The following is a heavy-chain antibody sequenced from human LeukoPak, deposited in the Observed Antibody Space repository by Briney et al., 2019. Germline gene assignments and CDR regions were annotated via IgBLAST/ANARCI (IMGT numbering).Heavy chain of an antibody. J-gene: IGHJ6*02. Sequence: PSETLSLTCAVYGGSFSGYYWSWIRQPPGKGLEWIGEINHSGSTNYNPSLKSRVTISVDTSKNQFSLKLSSVTAADTAVYYCANTNIVVVVAATTYSMDVWGQGTTVTVSS. V-gene: IGHV4-34*01. CDR2: INHSGST. D-gene: IGHD2-15*01. CDR1: GGSFSGYY. CDR3: ANTNIVVVVAATTYSMDV.